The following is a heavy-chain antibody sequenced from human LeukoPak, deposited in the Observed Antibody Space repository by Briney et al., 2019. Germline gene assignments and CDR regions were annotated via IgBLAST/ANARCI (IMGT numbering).Heavy chain of an antibody. Sequence: PSETLSLTCTVSGASIRTSSYYWGWIRQPPGKGLEWIGTIYHSGSSYNNPSLKSRVTISVDTSKNQFSLKLSSVTAADTAVYYCARDIGVSVMRGRGRAASGFDPWGQGTLVTVSS. J-gene: IGHJ5*02. D-gene: IGHD2-15*01. CDR3: ARDIGVSVMRGRGRAASGFDP. CDR2: IYHSGSS. V-gene: IGHV4-39*07. CDR1: GASIRTSSYY.